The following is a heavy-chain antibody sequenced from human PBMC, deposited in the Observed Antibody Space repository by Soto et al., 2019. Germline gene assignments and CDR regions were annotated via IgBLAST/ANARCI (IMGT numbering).Heavy chain of an antibody. J-gene: IGHJ4*02. CDR2: ISANGQGI. Sequence: GGSLSLSCAASGFTFSTYALSWVRQAPGKGLEWVSAISANGQGIYYADSVRGRFTISRDNSKNTIFLHMDSLRAEDTAVYYCAKDRNYPRDQFHYWGQGTLVTVSA. D-gene: IGHD1-7*01. CDR3: AKDRNYPRDQFHY. V-gene: IGHV3-23*01. CDR1: GFTFSTYA.